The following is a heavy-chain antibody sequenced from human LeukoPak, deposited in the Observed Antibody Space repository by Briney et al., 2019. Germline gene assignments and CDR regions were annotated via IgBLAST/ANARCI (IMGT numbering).Heavy chain of an antibody. V-gene: IGHV1-46*01. D-gene: IGHD6-13*01. Sequence: ASVKVSCKASGYTFTSYYMHWVRQAPGQGLEWMGIINPSGGSTSYAQKFQGRVTMTRDTSISTAYMEVSRLRFDDTAVYYCATRSWLDYWGQGTLVTVSS. CDR1: GYTFTSYY. CDR2: INPSGGST. CDR3: ATRSWLDY. J-gene: IGHJ4*02.